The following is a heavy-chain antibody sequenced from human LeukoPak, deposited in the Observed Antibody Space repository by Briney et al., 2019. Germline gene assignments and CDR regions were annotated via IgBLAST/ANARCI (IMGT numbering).Heavy chain of an antibody. D-gene: IGHD2-2*01. J-gene: IGHJ6*02. CDR1: GYTFTSYA. CDR3: ARDRGLYCSSTSCYSPIYYYYYDMDV. Sequence: ASVKVSCKASGYTFTSYAMNWVRQAPGQGLEWMGWINTNTGNPTYAQGFTGRFVFSLDTSVSTAYLQISSLKAEDTAVYYCARDRGLYCSSTSCYSPIYYYYYDMDVWGQGTTVTVSS. V-gene: IGHV7-4-1*02. CDR2: INTNTGNP.